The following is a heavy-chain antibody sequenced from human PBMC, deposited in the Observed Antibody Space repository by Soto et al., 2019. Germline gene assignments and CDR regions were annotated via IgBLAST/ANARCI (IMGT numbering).Heavy chain of an antibody. J-gene: IGHJ5*02. CDR2: IIPIFGTA. CDR1: GGTFSSYA. Sequence: SGKISCKASGGTFSSYAISWVRQAPGQGLEWMGGIIPIFGTANYAQKFQGRVTITADESTSTAYMELSSLRSEDTAVYYCARDYHVSCGGDCYLRTIWFGPCGEGTLVPACS. V-gene: IGHV1-69*13. CDR3: ARDYHVSCGGDCYLRTIWFGP. D-gene: IGHD2-21*02.